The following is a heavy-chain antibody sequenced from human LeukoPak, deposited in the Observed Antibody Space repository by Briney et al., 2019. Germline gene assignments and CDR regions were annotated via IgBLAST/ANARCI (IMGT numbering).Heavy chain of an antibody. CDR2: IYHSGST. V-gene: IGHV4-4*02. D-gene: IGHD3-3*01. CDR1: GGSISSSNW. J-gene: IGHJ6*03. CDR3: ARVGITIFGVVLNYYMDV. Sequence: SGTLSLTCAVSGGSISSSNWWSWVRQPPGKGLEWIGEIYHSGSTNYNPSLKSRVTISVDKSKNQFSLKLSSVTAADTAVYYCARVGITIFGVVLNYYMDVWGKGTTVTVSS.